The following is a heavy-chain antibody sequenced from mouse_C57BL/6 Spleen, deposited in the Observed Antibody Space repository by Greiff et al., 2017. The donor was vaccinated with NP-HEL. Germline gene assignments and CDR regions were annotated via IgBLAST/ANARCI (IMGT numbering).Heavy chain of an antibody. CDR2: IHPNSGST. D-gene: IGHD1-1*01. V-gene: IGHV1-64*01. CDR1: GYTFTSYW. CDR3: ARDYYGSSYRFAY. Sequence: QVQLQQPGAELVKPGASVKLSCKASGYTFTSYWMHWVKQRPGQGLEWIGMIHPNSGSTNYNEKFKSKATLTVDKSSSTAYMQLSSLTSEDSAVYYCARDYYGSSYRFAYWGQGTLVTVSA. J-gene: IGHJ3*01.